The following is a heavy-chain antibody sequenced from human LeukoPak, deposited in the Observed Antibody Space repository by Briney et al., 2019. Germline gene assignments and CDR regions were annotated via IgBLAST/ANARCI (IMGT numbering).Heavy chain of an antibody. D-gene: IGHD5-24*01. CDR2: INHSGLT. J-gene: IGHJ6*03. CDR1: VASFSDYY. CDR3: ARRLQSASQNMDV. V-gene: IGHV4-34*01. Sequence: SETLSRTCAVYVASFSDYYWSWIRQPPGKGLEWIGEINHSGLTNYNPSLKSRVSISVDTSKNQFSLKLSSVTAADTAVYYCARRLQSASQNMDVWGKGTTVTVSS.